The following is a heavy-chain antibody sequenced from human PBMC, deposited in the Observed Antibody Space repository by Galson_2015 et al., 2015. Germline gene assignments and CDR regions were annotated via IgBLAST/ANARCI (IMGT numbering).Heavy chain of an antibody. CDR1: GFTFSSYG. CDR2: IWYDGSNK. Sequence: SLRLSCAASGFTFSSYGMHWVRQAPGKGLEWVAVIWYDGSNKYYADSVKGRFTISRDNSKNTLYLQMNSLRAEDTAVYYRARDPLGWRLQLWRLGYFDYWGQGTLVTVSS. CDR3: ARDPLGWRLQLWRLGYFDY. D-gene: IGHD5-18*01. V-gene: IGHV3-33*01. J-gene: IGHJ4*02.